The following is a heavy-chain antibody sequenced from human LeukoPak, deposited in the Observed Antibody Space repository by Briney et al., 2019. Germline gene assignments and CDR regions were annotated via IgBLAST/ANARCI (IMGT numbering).Heavy chain of an antibody. V-gene: IGHV3-48*01. CDR2: ISSSSNTM. CDR3: ARDGGWGDGYRNPFYFDY. CDR1: GFTFNSYS. D-gene: IGHD5-24*01. J-gene: IGHJ4*02. Sequence: GGSLRLSCAASGFTFNSYSMNWVRQAPGKGLEWVSYISSSSNTMYYADSVKGRFTISRDNSKNTLYLQMNSLRAEDTAVYYCARDGGWGDGYRNPFYFDYWGQGTLVTVSS.